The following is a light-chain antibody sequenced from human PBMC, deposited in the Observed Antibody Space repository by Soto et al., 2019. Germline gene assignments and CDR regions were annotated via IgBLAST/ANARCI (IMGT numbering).Light chain of an antibody. Sequence: EIVMTQSQASLCVSPGGRATGSCRASQSGGSDLASYQQKPGQAPRLAIYDIFTRATGVPTRISGSGSGTEFTLTISSLQSEDVAVYYCQQYKSWPLTFGGGTKVDIK. J-gene: IGKJ4*01. CDR2: DIF. CDR3: QQYKSWPLT. V-gene: IGKV3D-15*01. CDR1: QSGGSD.